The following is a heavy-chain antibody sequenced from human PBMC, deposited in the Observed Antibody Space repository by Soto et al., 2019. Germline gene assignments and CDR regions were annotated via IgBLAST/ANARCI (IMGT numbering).Heavy chain of an antibody. CDR3: ARGAGSSDWRFSYYYMDV. J-gene: IGHJ6*02. CDR2: MNPNSGNT. D-gene: IGHD6-19*01. V-gene: IGHV1-8*01. Sequence: QVQLVQSGAEVKKPGASVKVSCTFTRYDINWVRQATGHGLEWMGWMNPNSGNTRYAQKFQGRITMTRNTSNFTAYMELSSLRSEDTAVYYCARGAGSSDWRFSYYYMDVWGQGTTVTVSS. CDR1: FTRYD.